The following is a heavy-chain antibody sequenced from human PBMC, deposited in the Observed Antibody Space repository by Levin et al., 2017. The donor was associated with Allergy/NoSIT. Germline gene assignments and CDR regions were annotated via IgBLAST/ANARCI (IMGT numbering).Heavy chain of an antibody. CDR3: VRRFAASSNWDCDY. D-gene: IGHD4-11*01. Sequence: GSLRLSCTVSGGSIGSSSYYWGWIRQPPGKGLEWIGSIYYTGGTYYNPSLKSRLTISVDTSKNQFSVKLTSVTAADTAVYYGVRRFAASSNWDCDYWGQGTLVTVSS. V-gene: IGHV4-39*01. CDR2: IYYTGGT. J-gene: IGHJ4*02. CDR1: GGSIGSSSYY.